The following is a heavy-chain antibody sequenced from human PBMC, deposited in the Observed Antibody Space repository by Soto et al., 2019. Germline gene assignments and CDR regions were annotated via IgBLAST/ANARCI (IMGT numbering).Heavy chain of an antibody. V-gene: IGHV1-46*01. CDR3: ARDLAAVDL. CDR1: GYTFINYY. J-gene: IGHJ5*02. CDR2: INPMGGST. Sequence: ASVKVSCKASGYTFINYYIHWVRQAPGQGLEWMAIINPMGGSTNYAQEFQGRVTLTSDTSTSTVYMELSSLRFEDTALFYWARDLAAVDLWGRGTLVTVSS. D-gene: IGHD6-13*01.